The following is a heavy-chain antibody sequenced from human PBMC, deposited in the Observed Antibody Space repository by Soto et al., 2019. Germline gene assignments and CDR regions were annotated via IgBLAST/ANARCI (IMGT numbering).Heavy chain of an antibody. CDR2: IYHSGST. Sequence: QVQLQESGPGLVKPSGTLSLTCAVSGGSISSSNWWSWVRQPPGKGLEWIGEIYHSGSTNYNPSLKSRATIPVDKSKNQFSLKLSSVTAADTAVYYCARDRMATKDYYYYGMDVWGQGTTVTVSS. D-gene: IGHD5-12*01. J-gene: IGHJ6*02. CDR3: ARDRMATKDYYYYGMDV. CDR1: GGSISSSNW. V-gene: IGHV4-4*02.